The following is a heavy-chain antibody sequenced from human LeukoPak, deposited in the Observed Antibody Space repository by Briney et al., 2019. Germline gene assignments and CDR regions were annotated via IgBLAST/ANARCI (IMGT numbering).Heavy chain of an antibody. CDR2: MYNSGST. D-gene: IGHD4-17*01. Sequence: SETLSLTCTVSGGSISGSYWSWIRQPPGKGLEWIAYMYNSGSTNFNPSLKSRVTISIDTSKNQFSLKLSSLTAADTAIYYCARGIESYGDYGYWGQGILVTVSS. CDR1: GGSISGSY. V-gene: IGHV4-59*01. CDR3: ARGIESYGDYGY. J-gene: IGHJ4*02.